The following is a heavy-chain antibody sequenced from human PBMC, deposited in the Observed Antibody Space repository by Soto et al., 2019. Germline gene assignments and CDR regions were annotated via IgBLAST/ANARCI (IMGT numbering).Heavy chain of an antibody. Sequence: QVQLVESGGGVVQPGGSLRLSCAASGFAFSTSVIHWVRQAPGKGLEWMAHISYNGNKKHYADSVKGRFTVSRDISESTLYLQMNSLRAEDTAVYYCGRGQFEDGRGHYDHWGQGTLVSVSS. D-gene: IGHD3-22*01. CDR1: GFAFSTSV. CDR2: ISYNGNKK. J-gene: IGHJ4*02. V-gene: IGHV3-30*03. CDR3: GRGQFEDGRGHYDH.